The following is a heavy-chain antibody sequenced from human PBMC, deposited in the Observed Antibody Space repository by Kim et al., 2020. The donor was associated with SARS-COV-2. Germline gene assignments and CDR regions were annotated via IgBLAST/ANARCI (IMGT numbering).Heavy chain of an antibody. V-gene: IGHV3-73*01. J-gene: IGHJ6*02. Sequence: GGSLRLSCAASGFTFSGSAMHWVRQASGKGLEWVGRIRSKANSYATAYAASVKGRFTISRDDSKNTAYLQMNSLKTEDTAVYYCTRACSGYSSSCSDVGRYYYYYGMDVWGQGTTVTVSS. D-gene: IGHD6-13*01. CDR1: GFTFSGSA. CDR3: TRACSGYSSSCSDVGRYYYYYGMDV. CDR2: IRSKANSYAT.